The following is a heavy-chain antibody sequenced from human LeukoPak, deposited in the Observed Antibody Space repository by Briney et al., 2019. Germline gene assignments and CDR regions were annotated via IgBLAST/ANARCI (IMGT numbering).Heavy chain of an antibody. V-gene: IGHV4-34*01. CDR1: GGSFSGYY. CDR3: ARGPSLAAAVNPRSGYYYYMDV. CDR2: INRSGST. Sequence: PSETLSLTCAVYGGSFSGYYWSWIRQPPGKGLEWIGEINRSGSTNYNPSLKSRVTISVDTSKNQFSLKLSSVTAADTAVYYCARGPSLAAAVNPRSGYYYYMDVWGKGTTVTVSS. D-gene: IGHD6-13*01. J-gene: IGHJ6*03.